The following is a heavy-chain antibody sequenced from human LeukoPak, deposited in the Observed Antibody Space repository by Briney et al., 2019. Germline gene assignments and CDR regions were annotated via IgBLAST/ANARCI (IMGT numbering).Heavy chain of an antibody. CDR3: ARIFRPTYYDILSGSLIDY. CDR1: GGSISSSSYY. Sequence: PSETLSLTCTVSGGSISSSSYYWGWIRQPPGKGLEWIVSIYYTENTYCNPSLKSRVTISVDTSKDQFSLKLSSVTAADTAVYYCARIFRPTYYDILSGSLIDYWGQGTLVTVSS. CDR2: IYYTENT. D-gene: IGHD3-9*01. V-gene: IGHV4-39*01. J-gene: IGHJ4*02.